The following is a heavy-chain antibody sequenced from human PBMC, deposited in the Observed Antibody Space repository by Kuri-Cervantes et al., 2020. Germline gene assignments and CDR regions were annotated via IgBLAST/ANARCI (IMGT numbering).Heavy chain of an antibody. V-gene: IGHV3-73*01. CDR2: IRSKANSYAT. CDR1: GFTFSGSA. D-gene: IGHD7-27*01. J-gene: IGHJ6*02. CDR3: ARVWADYYYYYGMDV. Sequence: GESLKISCAASGFTFSGSAMHWVRQASGKGLEWVGRIRSKANSYATAYAASVKGRFTISRDNSKNTLYLQMNSLRAEDTAVYYCARVWADYYYYYGMDVWGQGTTVTVSS.